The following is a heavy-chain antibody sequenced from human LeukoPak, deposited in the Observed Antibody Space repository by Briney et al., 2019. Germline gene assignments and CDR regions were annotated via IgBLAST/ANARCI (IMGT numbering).Heavy chain of an antibody. J-gene: IGHJ4*02. Sequence: SETLSLTCTVAAGFIRGYYWSWIRQPPGKELEWIGYIYTSGSTNYTPSLKSRVNISVDTSKNQFSLNLTSVTAADTAVYYCARCSSSRYANFDYWGQGTLVTVSS. CDR1: AGFIRGYY. V-gene: IGHV4-4*09. CDR3: ARCSSSRYANFDY. CDR2: IYTSGST. D-gene: IGHD6-13*01.